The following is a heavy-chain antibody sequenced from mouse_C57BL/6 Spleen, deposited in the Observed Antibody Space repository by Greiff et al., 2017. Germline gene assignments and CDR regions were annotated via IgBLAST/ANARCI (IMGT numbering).Heavy chain of an antibody. Sequence: VKLQQPGAELVRPGSSVKLSCTASGYTFTSYWMHWVKQRPIQGLEWIGNIDPSDSETHYTQKFKDKATLTVDKSSSTAYMQLSSLTSEDSAVYYCAITAVIAGIDYWGQGTTLTVSS. D-gene: IGHD1-1*01. CDR1: GYTFTSYW. CDR3: AITAVIAGIDY. CDR2: IDPSDSET. V-gene: IGHV1-52*01. J-gene: IGHJ2*01.